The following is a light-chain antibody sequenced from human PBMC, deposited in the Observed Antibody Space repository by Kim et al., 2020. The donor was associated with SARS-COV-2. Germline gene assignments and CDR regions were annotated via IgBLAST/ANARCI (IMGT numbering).Light chain of an antibody. Sequence: SPGERATLACRASQSVSSSYLAWYQQKPGQAPRLRIYGASSRATGIPYRFSGSGSGTDFTLTISRLEPEDFAVYYCQQYGSSPMYTFGQGTKLEI. J-gene: IGKJ2*01. V-gene: IGKV3-20*01. CDR2: GAS. CDR1: QSVSSSY. CDR3: QQYGSSPMYT.